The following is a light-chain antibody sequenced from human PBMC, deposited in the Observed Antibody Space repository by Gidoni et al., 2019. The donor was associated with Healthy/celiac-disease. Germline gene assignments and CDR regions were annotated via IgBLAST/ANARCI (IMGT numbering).Light chain of an antibody. CDR1: SCDVVGYNY. J-gene: IGLJ3*02. Sequence: QSAPPQPASESGSAGQALPIPCTGTSCDVVGYNYVSRYQQHPGKAPTLMIYDVSNRPSGVSNRFSGSKSGNTASLTISGLQAEDEADYYCGSYASSSTRVFGGGTKLTVL. CDR2: DVS. CDR3: GSYASSSTRV. V-gene: IGLV2-14*01.